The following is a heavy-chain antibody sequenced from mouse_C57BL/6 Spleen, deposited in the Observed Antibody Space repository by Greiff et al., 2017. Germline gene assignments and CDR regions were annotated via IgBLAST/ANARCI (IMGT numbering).Heavy chain of an antibody. CDR1: GYSITSGYY. V-gene: IGHV3-6*01. CDR3: AREGFYYGYDEVAY. Sequence: EVKLLESGPGLVKPSQSLSLTCSVTGYSITSGYYWNWFRQFPGNKLEWMGYISYDGSNNYNPSLKNRISITRDTSKNQFFLKLNSVTTEDTATYYCAREGFYYGYDEVAYWGQGTLVTVSA. CDR2: ISYDGSN. D-gene: IGHD2-2*01. J-gene: IGHJ3*01.